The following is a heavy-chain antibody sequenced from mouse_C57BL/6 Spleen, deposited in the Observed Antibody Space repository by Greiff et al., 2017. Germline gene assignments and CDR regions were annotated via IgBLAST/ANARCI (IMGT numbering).Heavy chain of an antibody. CDR2: IYPSDSET. J-gene: IGHJ4*01. V-gene: IGHV1-61*01. CDR3: ARFVYAMDY. Sequence: QVQLQQPGAELVRPGSSVKLSCKASGYTFTSYWMDWVKQRPGQGLEWIGNIYPSDSETHYNQKFKDKATLTVDKSSSTAYMQLSSLTSVDSAVYYCARFVYAMDYWGQGTSVTVSS. CDR1: GYTFTSYW.